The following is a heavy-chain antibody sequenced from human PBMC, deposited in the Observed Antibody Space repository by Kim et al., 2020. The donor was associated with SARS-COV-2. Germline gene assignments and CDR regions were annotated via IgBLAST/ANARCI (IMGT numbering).Heavy chain of an antibody. V-gene: IGHV3-21*01. J-gene: IGHJ5*02. D-gene: IGHD2-2*01. CDR3: ARAPPAASIWFDP. Sequence: YADSVKGRFTISRDNAKNSLYLQMNSLRAEDTAVYYCARAPPAASIWFDPWGQGTLVTVSS.